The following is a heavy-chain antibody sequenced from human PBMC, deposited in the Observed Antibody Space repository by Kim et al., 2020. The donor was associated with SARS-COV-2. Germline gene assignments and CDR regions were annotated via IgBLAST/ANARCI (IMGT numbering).Heavy chain of an antibody. D-gene: IGHD3-3*01. CDR1: GGSISSYY. J-gene: IGHJ3*02. CDR3: ERGLRITSFGVVIIPGAFDI. Sequence: SETLSLTCTVSGGSISSYYWSWIRQPPGKGLEWIWYIYYSGSTNYNPSLKSRVTISVDTSKNQFSLKLSSVTAADTAVDYCERGLRITSFGVVIIPGAFDIWGQGTMVTVSS. V-gene: IGHV4-59*01. CDR2: IYYSGST.